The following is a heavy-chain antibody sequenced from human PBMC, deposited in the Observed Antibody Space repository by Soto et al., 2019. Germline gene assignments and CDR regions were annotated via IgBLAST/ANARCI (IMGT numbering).Heavy chain of an antibody. V-gene: IGHV5-51*01. Sequence: PGESLKISCKGSGYSFTSYWIGWVRQMPGKGLEWMGIIYPGDSDTRYSPSFQGQVTISADKSISTAYLQWSSLKASDTAMYYCASQVLYDYIWGSYRSSAPAFDIWGKGTMVTV. CDR1: GYSFTSYW. CDR2: IYPGDSDT. J-gene: IGHJ3*02. D-gene: IGHD3-16*02. CDR3: ASQVLYDYIWGSYRSSAPAFDI.